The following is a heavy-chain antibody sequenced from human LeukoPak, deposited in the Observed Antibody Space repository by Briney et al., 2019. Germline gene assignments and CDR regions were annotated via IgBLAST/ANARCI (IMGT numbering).Heavy chain of an antibody. CDR2: INPNSGGT. D-gene: IGHD6-19*01. CDR3: ARDRAVAGGEELDY. J-gene: IGHJ4*02. Sequence: ASVKVSCKASGYTSSGHYMHWVRQAPGQGLEWMGRINPNSGGTNYAQKFQGRVTMTRDTSISTAYMELNRLRSDDTAVYYCARDRAVAGGEELDYWGQGALVTVSS. CDR1: GYTSSGHY. V-gene: IGHV1-2*06.